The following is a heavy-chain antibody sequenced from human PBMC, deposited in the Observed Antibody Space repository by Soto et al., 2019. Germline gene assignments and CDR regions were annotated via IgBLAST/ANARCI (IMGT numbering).Heavy chain of an antibody. D-gene: IGHD3-10*01. V-gene: IGHV4-4*02. Sequence: SSETLSLTCAVSGGSISSSNWWRWVRQPPGKGLEWIGEIYHSGSTTYNPSLKSRVTISVDKSKNQFYLKLSSVTAADAAVYYCARVKARGGNLDYWGQGTLVTVSS. CDR1: GGSISSSNW. CDR2: IYHSGST. CDR3: ARVKARGGNLDY. J-gene: IGHJ4*02.